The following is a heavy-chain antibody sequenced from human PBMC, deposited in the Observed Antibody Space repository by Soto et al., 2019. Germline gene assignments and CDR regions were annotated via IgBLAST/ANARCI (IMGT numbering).Heavy chain of an antibody. CDR2: MYFSGST. CDR3: ARGSGWYFH. Sequence: SETLSLTCTVSGDSLSGSSWSWIRQPPGKGLEWIAYMYFSGSTNYNPSLKSRVTISVDTSKNQFSLKLSSVTAADTAVYYCARGSGWYFHWGQGTLVTVSS. V-gene: IGHV4-59*01. J-gene: IGHJ4*02. D-gene: IGHD6-19*01. CDR1: GDSLSGSS.